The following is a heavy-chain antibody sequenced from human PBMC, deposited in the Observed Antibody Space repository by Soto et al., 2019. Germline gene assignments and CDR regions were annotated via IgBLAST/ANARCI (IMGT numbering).Heavy chain of an antibody. Sequence: LRLSCAASGFTFSSYAMSWVRQAPGKGLEWVSTISDSGNSTYSADSVTGRFTISRDNSKNTLYLQMNSLRAEDTAVYYCARDRYGDPLWGQDDFDYWGQGTLVTVSS. V-gene: IGHV3-23*01. D-gene: IGHD4-17*01. CDR1: GFTFSSYA. J-gene: IGHJ4*02. CDR3: ARDRYGDPLWGQDDFDY. CDR2: ISDSGNST.